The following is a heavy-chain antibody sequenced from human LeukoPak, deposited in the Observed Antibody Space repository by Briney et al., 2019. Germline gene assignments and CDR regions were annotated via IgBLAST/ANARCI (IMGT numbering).Heavy chain of an antibody. CDR3: ARDVATWEATDY. CDR2: INPNSGGT. V-gene: IGHV1-2*02. CDR1: GYTFTNYY. J-gene: IGHJ4*02. D-gene: IGHD1-26*01. Sequence: ASVKVSCKASGYTFTNYYMHWVRQAPGQGLEWMGWINPNSGGTNYAQKFQGRVTMTRDTSISTAYMELSRLRSDDTAVYYCARDVATWEATDYWGQGTLVTVSS.